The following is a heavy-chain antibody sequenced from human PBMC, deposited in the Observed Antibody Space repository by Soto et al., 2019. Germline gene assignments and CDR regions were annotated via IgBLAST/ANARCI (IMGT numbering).Heavy chain of an antibody. CDR3: ARVRTENYYGMDV. Sequence: GGSLRLSCADSGFTFSSYWMSWVRQAPGKGLEWVANIKQDESEKYYVDSVKGRFAISRDNGRNTLYLQMNSLRAEDTAVYYGARVRTENYYGMDVWGQGTTVTVSS. V-gene: IGHV3-7*05. J-gene: IGHJ6*02. CDR1: GFTFSSYW. CDR2: IKQDESEK.